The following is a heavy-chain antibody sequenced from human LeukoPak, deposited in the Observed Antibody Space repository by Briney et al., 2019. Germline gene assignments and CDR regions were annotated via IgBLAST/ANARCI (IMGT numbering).Heavy chain of an antibody. D-gene: IGHD6-19*01. Sequence: SETLSLTCTVSGDSITNYYWAWIRQSAGKGLEWIGRMYTTGSTKYSPSFESRVTMPRDASKNQFSLRLNSVTAADTAIHYCARIYSRGWSLDSWGPGTLVTVSS. CDR1: GDSITNYY. CDR2: MYTTGST. CDR3: ARIYSRGWSLDS. V-gene: IGHV4-4*07. J-gene: IGHJ4*02.